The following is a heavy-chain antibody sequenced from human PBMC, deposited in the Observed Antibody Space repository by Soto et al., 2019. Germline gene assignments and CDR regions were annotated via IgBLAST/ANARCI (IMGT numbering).Heavy chain of an antibody. CDR1: GGSISSGGYY. V-gene: IGHV4-31*03. CDR3: ARDSSIMITFGGVTSADAFDI. J-gene: IGHJ3*02. CDR2: IYYSGST. Sequence: SETLSLTCTVSGGSISSGGYYWSWIRQHPGKGLEWIGYIYYSGSTYYNPSLKSRVTISVDTSKNQFSLKLSSVTAADTAVYYCARDSSIMITFGGVTSADAFDIWGQGTMVTVSS. D-gene: IGHD3-16*01.